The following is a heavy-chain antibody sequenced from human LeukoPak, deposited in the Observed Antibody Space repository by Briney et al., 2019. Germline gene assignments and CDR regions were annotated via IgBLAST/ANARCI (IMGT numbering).Heavy chain of an antibody. CDR3: AKVRPSSSWYDGFDY. CDR1: GFTFDDYA. V-gene: IGHV3-9*01. J-gene: IGHJ4*02. Sequence: GGSLILSCAASGFTFDDYAMHWVRQAPGKGLEWVSGISWNSGSIGYADSVKGRFSISRDNAKNSLYLQMNSLRAEDTALYYCAKVRPSSSWYDGFDYWGQGTLVTVSS. CDR2: ISWNSGSI. D-gene: IGHD6-13*01.